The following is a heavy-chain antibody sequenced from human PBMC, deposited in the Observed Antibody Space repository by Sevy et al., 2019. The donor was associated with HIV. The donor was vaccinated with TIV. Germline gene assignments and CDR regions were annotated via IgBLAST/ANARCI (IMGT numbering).Heavy chain of an antibody. J-gene: IGHJ1*01. CDR2: ISYDGSKK. CDR1: GFTFSSYW. V-gene: IGHV3-30-3*01. D-gene: IGHD6-19*01. CDR3: ARDGWSTQWLPDGAAEYFQH. Sequence: GGSLRLSCAASGFTFSSYWMSWVRQAPGKGVEWVAVISYDGSKKYYADSVRGRVTLSRDNSKNTLYLQMNSLRTEDTAVYYCARDGWSTQWLPDGAAEYFQHWGQGTLVTVSS.